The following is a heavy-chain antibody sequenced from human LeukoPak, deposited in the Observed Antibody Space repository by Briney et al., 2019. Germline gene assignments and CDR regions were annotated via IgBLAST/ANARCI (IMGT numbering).Heavy chain of an antibody. CDR3: ARGRRYCSSTSCYFVLAGFDYYFDY. CDR2: MNPNSGNT. CDR1: GYTFTSYD. V-gene: IGHV1-8*01. J-gene: IGHJ4*02. Sequence: ASVKVSCKASGYTFTSYDINWVRQATGQGLEWMGWMNPNSGNTGYAQKCQGRVTMTRNTSISTAYMELSSLRSEDTTVYYCARGRRYCSSTSCYFVLAGFDYYFDYWGQGTLVTVSS. D-gene: IGHD2-2*01.